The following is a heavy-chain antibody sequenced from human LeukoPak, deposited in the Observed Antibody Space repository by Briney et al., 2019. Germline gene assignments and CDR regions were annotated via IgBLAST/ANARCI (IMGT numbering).Heavy chain of an antibody. CDR2: INPNTGGT. CDR1: GYTFTDYY. Sequence: ASVKVSCKASGYTFTDYYMHWVRQAPGQGLEWLGWINPNTGGTKYAQKFQGRVTMTRDTSISTAYMELSRLRSDDTAVYYCARVLLSGWYGLPHFDYWGQGTLVTVSS. J-gene: IGHJ4*02. D-gene: IGHD6-19*01. V-gene: IGHV1-2*02. CDR3: ARVLLSGWYGLPHFDY.